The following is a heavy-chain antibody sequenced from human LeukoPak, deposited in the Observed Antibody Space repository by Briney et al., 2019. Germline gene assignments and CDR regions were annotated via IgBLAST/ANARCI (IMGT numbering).Heavy chain of an antibody. CDR1: GYTFTDYY. CDR2: INPNSGGT. CDR3: ARDKVAAAGLQADDYYYYYMDV. D-gene: IGHD6-13*01. Sequence: ASVKVSCKASGYTFTDYYIHWVRQAPGQGLEWMGWINPNSGGTNYAQKFQGRVTVTRDTSIRTAYMELSRLRSDDTAIYYCARDKVAAAGLQADDYYYYYMDVWGKGTTVTVSS. J-gene: IGHJ6*03. V-gene: IGHV1-2*02.